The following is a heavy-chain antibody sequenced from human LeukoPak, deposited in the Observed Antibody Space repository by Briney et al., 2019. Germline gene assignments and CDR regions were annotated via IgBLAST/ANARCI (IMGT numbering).Heavy chain of an antibody. CDR1: GGSFSGYS. CDR3: ARGGYTSNFDY. J-gene: IGHJ4*02. V-gene: IGHV4-34*01. D-gene: IGHD6-13*01. Sequence: PSETLSLTCAAYGGSFSGYSWSWIRQPPGKGLEWIGEINHSGSTNDNPSLRNGVFISVKTSKNKFLLKLSSVPAADTTVYYYARGGYTSNFDYWGQGTLVRVS. CDR2: INHSGST.